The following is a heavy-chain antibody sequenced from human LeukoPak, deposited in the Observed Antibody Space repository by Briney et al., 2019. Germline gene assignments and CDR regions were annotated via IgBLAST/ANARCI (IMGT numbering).Heavy chain of an antibody. CDR3: ARGESFAFDV. CDR1: GFVFSTYD. V-gene: IGHV3-23*01. J-gene: IGHJ3*01. CDR2: ISRAGDRT. Sequence: PGGSLRLSCAGSGFVFSTYDMGWVRQAPGKVLEWVSSISRAGDRTYYEDSVKGRFTISRDNSRNTMFLQMNSLRAEDTAVYYCARGESFAFDVWGQGTMVTVSS.